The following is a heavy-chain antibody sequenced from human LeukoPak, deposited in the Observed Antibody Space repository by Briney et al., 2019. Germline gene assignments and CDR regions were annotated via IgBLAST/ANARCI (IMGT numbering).Heavy chain of an antibody. CDR2: ISSSSSYI. D-gene: IGHD4-23*01. J-gene: IGHJ4*02. CDR1: GFTFSSYS. CDR3: ARSVVTAPDY. V-gene: IGHV3-21*01. Sequence: GGSLRLSCAASGFTFSSYSMNWVCQAPGKGLEWVSSISSSSSYIYYADSVKGRFTISRDNAKNSLYLQMNSLRAEDTAVYYCARSVVTAPDYWGQGTLVTVSS.